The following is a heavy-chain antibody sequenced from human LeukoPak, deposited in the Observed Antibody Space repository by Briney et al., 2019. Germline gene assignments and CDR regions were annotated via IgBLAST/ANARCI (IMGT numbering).Heavy chain of an antibody. J-gene: IGHJ4*02. CDR1: GYSISSGHY. CDR3: ARNDSSGYFDY. Sequence: SETLSLTCAVSGYSISSGHYWGWIRQPPGKGLEWIGGICHSGSTSYNPSLKSRVTISVDTSKNQFSLKLNSVTAADTAVYYCARNDSSGYFDYWGQGTLVTVSS. V-gene: IGHV4-38-2*01. D-gene: IGHD3-22*01. CDR2: ICHSGST.